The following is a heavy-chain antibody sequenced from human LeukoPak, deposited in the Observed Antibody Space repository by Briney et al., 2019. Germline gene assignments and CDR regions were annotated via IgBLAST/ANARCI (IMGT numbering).Heavy chain of an antibody. CDR1: GFTFSNAW. V-gene: IGHV3-15*01. D-gene: IGHD2-2*01. CDR2: IKSKTDGGTT. Sequence: GGSLRLSCAASGFTFSNAWMSWVRQAPGKGLERVGRIKSKTDGGTTDYAAPVRGRFTISRDDSKNTLYLQMNSLKTEDTAVYYCIERVPAAQTFSDYWGQGTLVTVSS. CDR3: IERVPAAQTFSDY. J-gene: IGHJ4*02.